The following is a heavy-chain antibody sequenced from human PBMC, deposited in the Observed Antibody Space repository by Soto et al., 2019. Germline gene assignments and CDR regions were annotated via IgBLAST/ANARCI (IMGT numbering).Heavy chain of an antibody. V-gene: IGHV4-61*01. Sequence: LSLTCTVSGGSVSSGSYYWSWIRQPPGKGLEWIGYIYYSGSTNYNPSLKSRVTISVDTSKNQFSLKLSSVTAADTAVYYCARLVPAAAYGFDPWGQGTLVTVSS. CDR3: ARLVPAAAYGFDP. CDR1: GGSVSSGSYY. J-gene: IGHJ5*02. CDR2: IYYSGST. D-gene: IGHD2-2*01.